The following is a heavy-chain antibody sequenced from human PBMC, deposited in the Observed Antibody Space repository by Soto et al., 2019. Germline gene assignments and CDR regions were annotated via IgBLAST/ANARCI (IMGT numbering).Heavy chain of an antibody. CDR3: ARGGVHAHPRPGYSSGWYYWFDP. D-gene: IGHD6-19*01. J-gene: IGHJ5*02. CDR2: INAGNGNT. CDR1: GYTFTGYA. V-gene: IGHV1-3*01. Sequence: ASVKVSFKGAGYTFTGYAMHWVRQAPGQRLEWMGWINAGNGNTKYSQKFQGRVTITRDTSASTAYMELSSLRSEDTAVYYCARGGVHAHPRPGYSSGWYYWFDPWGQGTLVTVSS.